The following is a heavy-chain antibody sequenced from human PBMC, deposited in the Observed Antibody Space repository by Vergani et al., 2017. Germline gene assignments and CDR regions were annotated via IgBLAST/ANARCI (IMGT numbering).Heavy chain of an antibody. V-gene: IGHV4-34*01. J-gene: IGHJ5*02. D-gene: IGHD3-3*01. CDR1: GGSFSGYY. CDR3: ARGVAPFWSGYRNGFDP. Sequence: QVQLQQWGAGLLKPSETLSLTCAVSGGSFSGYYWSWIRQPPGKGLEWIGEINHSGSTNYNPSLKSRVTISVDTSKNQFSLKLSSVTAADTAVYYCARGVAPFWSGYRNGFDPWGQGTLVTVSS. CDR2: INHSGST.